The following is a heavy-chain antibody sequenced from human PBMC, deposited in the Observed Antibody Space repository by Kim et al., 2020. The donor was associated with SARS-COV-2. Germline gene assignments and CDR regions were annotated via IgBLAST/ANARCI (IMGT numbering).Heavy chain of an antibody. CDR1: GGTFSSYA. V-gene: IGHV1-69*13. Sequence: SVKVSCKAYGGTFSSYAISWVRQAPGQGLEWMGGIIPIFGTANYAQKFQGRVTITADESTSTAYMELSSLRSEDTAVYYCARDWFRRLVRYCGGDCYSPHYYYYMDVWGKGTTVTVSS. CDR3: ARDWFRRLVRYCGGDCYSPHYYYYMDV. CDR2: IIPIFGTA. D-gene: IGHD2-21*01. J-gene: IGHJ6*03.